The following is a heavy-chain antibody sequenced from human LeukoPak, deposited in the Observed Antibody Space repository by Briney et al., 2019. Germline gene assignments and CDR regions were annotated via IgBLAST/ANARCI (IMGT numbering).Heavy chain of an antibody. D-gene: IGHD2-2*01. V-gene: IGHV4-31*03. CDR2: IYYSGST. J-gene: IGHJ5*02. CDR3: ARTGYCSSTSCYEEYNWFDP. CDR1: GGSISSGGYY. Sequence: SETLSLTCTVSGGSISSGGYYWSWIRQHPGKGLEWIGYIYYSGSTYYTPSLKSRVTISVDTSKNQFSLKLSSVTAADTAVYYCARTGYCSSTSCYEEYNWFDPWGQGTLVTVSS.